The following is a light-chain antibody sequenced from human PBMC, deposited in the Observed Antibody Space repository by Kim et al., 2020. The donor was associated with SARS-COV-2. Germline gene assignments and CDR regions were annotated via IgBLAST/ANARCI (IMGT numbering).Light chain of an antibody. CDR2: KAS. J-gene: IGKJ4*01. V-gene: IGKV1-5*03. Sequence: DIQMTQSPSTLSASVGDRVTITCRASQSISNWLAWYQQKPGKVPKLLIYKASNLQSGVPSRFSGSGSGTEFSLTISSLQPDDFATYHCQQYNDYPLTFGGGTKVDIK. CDR3: QQYNDYPLT. CDR1: QSISNW.